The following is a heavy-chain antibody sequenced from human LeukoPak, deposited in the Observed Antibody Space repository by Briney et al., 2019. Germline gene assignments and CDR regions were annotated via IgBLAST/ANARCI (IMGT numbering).Heavy chain of an antibody. Sequence: TSETLSLTCTVSGGSVSSGLNKWSWIRQPPGKGLEWIGDISYSGSATYNPSLRSRVTISVDTSTNQFSLTLGSVTAADTAVYYCATETECSSGTCYSYGWFDPWGQGTQVIVSS. CDR1: GGSVSSGLNK. V-gene: IGHV4-61*01. J-gene: IGHJ5*02. CDR3: ATETECSSGTCYSYGWFDP. D-gene: IGHD2-15*01. CDR2: ISYSGSA.